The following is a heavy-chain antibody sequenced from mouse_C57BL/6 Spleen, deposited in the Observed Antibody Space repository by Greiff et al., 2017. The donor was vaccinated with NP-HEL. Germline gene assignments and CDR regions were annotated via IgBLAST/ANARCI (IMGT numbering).Heavy chain of an antibody. J-gene: IGHJ4*01. CDR2: IDPSDSYT. CDR1: GYTFTSYW. Sequence: VQLQQSGAELVKPGASVKLSCKASGYTFTSYWMQWVKQRPGQGLEWIGEIDPSDSYTNYNQKFKGKATLTGDTSSSTAYMQISSLTSVDTAVYYCARYCNYDAMDYWGQGTSVTVSS. D-gene: IGHD2-1*01. V-gene: IGHV1-50*01. CDR3: ARYCNYDAMDY.